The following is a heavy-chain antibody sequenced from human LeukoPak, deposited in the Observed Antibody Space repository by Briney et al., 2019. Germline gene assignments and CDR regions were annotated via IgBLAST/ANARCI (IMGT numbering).Heavy chain of an antibody. D-gene: IGHD4-17*01. Sequence: PSETLSLTCTVSGGSISSYYWSWIRQPPGKGLEWIGYIYYSGSTNYNPSLKSRVTISVDTSKNQFSLELSSVTAADTAVYYCARGLTTVIPFDYWGQGTLVTVSS. CDR1: GGSISSYY. V-gene: IGHV4-59*12. CDR3: ARGLTTVIPFDY. J-gene: IGHJ4*02. CDR2: IYYSGST.